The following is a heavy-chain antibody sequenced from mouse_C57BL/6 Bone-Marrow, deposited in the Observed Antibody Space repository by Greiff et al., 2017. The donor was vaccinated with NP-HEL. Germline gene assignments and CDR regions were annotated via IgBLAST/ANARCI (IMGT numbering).Heavy chain of an antibody. V-gene: IGHV1-64*01. J-gene: IGHJ4*01. CDR2: IHPNSGST. CDR3: AREALYDGYSYYAMDY. CDR1: GYTFTSYW. Sequence: QVQLQQPGAELVKPGASVKLSCKASGYTFTSYWMHWVKQRPGQGLEWIGMIHPNSGSTNYNEKFKSKATLTVDKSSSTAYMQLSSLTSEDSAVYYCAREALYDGYSYYAMDYWGQGTSVTVSS. D-gene: IGHD2-3*01.